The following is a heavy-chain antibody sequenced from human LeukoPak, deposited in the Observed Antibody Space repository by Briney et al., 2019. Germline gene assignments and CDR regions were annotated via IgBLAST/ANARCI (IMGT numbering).Heavy chain of an antibody. V-gene: IGHV3-23*01. CDR1: GFTFSSYA. Sequence: PGGSLRLSCAASGFTFSSYAMSWVRQAPGKGMEWVSAISGSGGSTYYADSVKGRFTISRDNSKNTLYLQMNSLRAEDTAVYYCAKAPSRYSSSHFDYWGQGTLVTVSS. J-gene: IGHJ4*02. CDR2: ISGSGGST. CDR3: AKAPSRYSSSHFDY. D-gene: IGHD6-6*01.